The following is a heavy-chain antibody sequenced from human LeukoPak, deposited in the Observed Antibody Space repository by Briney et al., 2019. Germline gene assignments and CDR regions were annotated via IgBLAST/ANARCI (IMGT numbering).Heavy chain of an antibody. CDR1: GGTFSSYA. CDR2: IIPIFGTA. Sequence: GASVKVSCKASGGTFSSYAISWVRQAPGQGLEWMGGIIPIFGTANYAQKFQGRVTITTDESTSTAYMELSRLRSDDTAVYYCARDLGIAAAGPPDPSRPDWFDPWGQGTLVTVSS. CDR3: ARDLGIAAAGPPDPSRPDWFDP. V-gene: IGHV1-69*05. J-gene: IGHJ5*02. D-gene: IGHD6-13*01.